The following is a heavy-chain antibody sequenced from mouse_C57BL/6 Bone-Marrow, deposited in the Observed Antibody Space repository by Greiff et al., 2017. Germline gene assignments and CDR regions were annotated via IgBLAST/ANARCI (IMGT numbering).Heavy chain of an antibody. CDR3: ARGNWVAY. J-gene: IGHJ3*01. Sequence: EVQLVESGGGLVKPGGSLKLSCAASGFTFSSYAMSRVRQTPEKRLEWVATISDGGSYTYYPDNVKGRFTISRDNAKNNLYLQMSHLKSEDTAMYYCARGNWVAYWGQGTLVTVSA. V-gene: IGHV5-4*01. CDR1: GFTFSSYA. CDR2: ISDGGSYT.